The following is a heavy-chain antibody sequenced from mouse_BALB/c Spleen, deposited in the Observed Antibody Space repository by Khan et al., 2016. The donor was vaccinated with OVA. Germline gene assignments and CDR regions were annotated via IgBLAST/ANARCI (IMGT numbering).Heavy chain of an antibody. V-gene: IGHV1S132*01. CDR2: IYPGTDNS. CDR1: GYIFTSYW. CDR3: AREEALYHVDH. D-gene: IGHD3-2*02. J-gene: IGHJ2*01. Sequence: QVQLQQSGAELVRPGASVKLSCKTSGYIFTSYWIHWVKQRSGQGLEWIARIYPGTDNSYYNEKFKDKATLTADKSSSTAYMQLSSLKSEDSDVYFCAREEALYHVDHWGQGTTLTVSS.